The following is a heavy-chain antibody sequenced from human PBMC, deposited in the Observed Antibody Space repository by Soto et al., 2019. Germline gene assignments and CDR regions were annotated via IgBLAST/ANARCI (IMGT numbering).Heavy chain of an antibody. CDR1: GYTFIDFY. Sequence: ASVKFSCQSSGYTFIDFYIHWVRQAPGQGLEWMGWSNPNSGGTNYAQKCQGRVTMTRDTSISTAYMELSRLRSDDTAVYYCARDHYWGQRHPNGAFDIWGQGTMVTVS. V-gene: IGHV1-2*02. D-gene: IGHD1-1*01. J-gene: IGHJ3*02. CDR3: ARDHYWGQRHPNGAFDI. CDR2: SNPNSGGT.